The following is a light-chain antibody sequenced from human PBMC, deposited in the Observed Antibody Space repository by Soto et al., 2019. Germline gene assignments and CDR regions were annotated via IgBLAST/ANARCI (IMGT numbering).Light chain of an antibody. CDR3: CSYAGSSTFVV. V-gene: IGLV2-23*03. CDR2: EGS. CDR1: SSEGGSYNL. J-gene: IGLJ2*01. Sequence: QSVLTQPASVSGSPGQSITISCTGTSSEGGSYNLVSWYQQHPGKAPKLMIYEGSKRPSGVSNRFSGSKSGNTASLTISGLQAEDEADYYCCSYAGSSTFVVFGGGTKLTVL.